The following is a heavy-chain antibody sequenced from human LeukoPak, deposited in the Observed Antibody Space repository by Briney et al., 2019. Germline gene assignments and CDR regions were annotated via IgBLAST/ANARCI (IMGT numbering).Heavy chain of an antibody. Sequence: GGSLRLSCAASGFTFSSYAMSWVRQAPGKGLEWVSAISGSGGSTYYADSVKGRFTISRDNSKNTLYLQMNSLRAEDTAVYYCAKDPRGYYYDSSGNSLDAFDIWGQGTMVTVSS. CDR3: AKDPRGYYYDSSGNSLDAFDI. D-gene: IGHD3-22*01. CDR2: ISGSGGST. CDR1: GFTFSSYA. V-gene: IGHV3-23*01. J-gene: IGHJ3*02.